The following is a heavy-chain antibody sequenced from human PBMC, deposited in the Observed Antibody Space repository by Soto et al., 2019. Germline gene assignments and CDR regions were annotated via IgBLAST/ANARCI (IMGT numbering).Heavy chain of an antibody. CDR1: GFTFSTSA. D-gene: IGHD4-17*01. CDR3: VTNGPTRVTAGFDY. V-gene: IGHV3-48*03. Sequence: VGSLRLSCATSGFTFSTSAMDWVRQSPGKGLEWLSYISSSGDSIYYADSVKGRFTVSRDNAKNSLFLQMNSLRDEDTAFYYCVTNGPTRVTAGFDYWGQGTLVTVSS. CDR2: ISSSGDSI. J-gene: IGHJ4*02.